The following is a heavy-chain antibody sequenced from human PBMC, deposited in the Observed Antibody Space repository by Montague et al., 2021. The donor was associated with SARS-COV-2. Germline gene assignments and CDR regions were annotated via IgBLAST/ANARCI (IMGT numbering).Heavy chain of an antibody. CDR2: IYYSGST. D-gene: IGHD6-13*01. J-gene: IGHJ6*02. V-gene: IGHV4-39*07. Sequence: SETLSLTCTVSGGSISSSSYYWGWIRQPAGKGLEWIGSIYYSGSTYYXPSLKSRVTISVDTSKNQFSLKLSSVTAADTAVYYCARVGRQQLVRLSGMDVWGQGTTVTVSS. CDR1: GGSISSSSYY. CDR3: ARVGRQQLVRLSGMDV.